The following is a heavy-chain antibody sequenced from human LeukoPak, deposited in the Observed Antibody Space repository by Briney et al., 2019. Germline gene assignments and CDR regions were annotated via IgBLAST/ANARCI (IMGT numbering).Heavy chain of an antibody. Sequence: SETLSLTCTVSGGSISSGGYYWSWIRQHPGKGLEWIGYIYYSGSTYYNPSLKSRVTISVDTSKNQFSLKLSSVTAADTAVYYCARGSDSYCSSTSCYSYAFDIWGQGTMVTVSS. J-gene: IGHJ3*02. CDR3: ARGSDSYCSSTSCYSYAFDI. D-gene: IGHD2-2*01. CDR1: GGSISSGGYY. CDR2: IYYSGST. V-gene: IGHV4-31*03.